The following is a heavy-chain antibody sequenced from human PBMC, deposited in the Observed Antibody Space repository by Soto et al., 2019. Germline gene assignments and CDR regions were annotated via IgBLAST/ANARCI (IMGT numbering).Heavy chain of an antibody. CDR1: GGTFSSYT. CDR2: IIPILGIA. J-gene: IGHJ6*02. Sequence: QVQLVQSGAEVKKPGSSVKVSCKASGGTFSSYTISWVRQAPGQGLEWMGRIIPILGIANYAQKFQGRVTITADKSTSTAYMELSSLRSDDTAVYYCASGSTNHYGMDVWGQGTTVTVSS. D-gene: IGHD2-2*01. V-gene: IGHV1-69*02. CDR3: ASGSTNHYGMDV.